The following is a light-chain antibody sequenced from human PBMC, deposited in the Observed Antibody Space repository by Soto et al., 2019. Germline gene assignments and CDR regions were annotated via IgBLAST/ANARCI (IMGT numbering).Light chain of an antibody. V-gene: IGKV3-11*02. CDR3: QQRSNWPPLT. J-gene: IGKJ4*01. CDR2: DAS. Sequence: EIVLTQSPATLSLSPGERATLCCRASQSVSSYLAWYQQKPGQAPRLLIYDASNRATGIPARFSGSGSGRDFTLTISSLEPEDFAVYYCQQRSNWPPLTFGGGTKVEIK. CDR1: QSVSSY.